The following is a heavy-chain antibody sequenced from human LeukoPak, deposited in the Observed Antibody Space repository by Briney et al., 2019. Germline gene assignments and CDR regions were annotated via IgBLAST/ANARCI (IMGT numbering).Heavy chain of an antibody. D-gene: IGHD6-13*01. J-gene: IGHJ6*02. CDR1: GFTFTSSA. Sequence: SVTVSCKASGFTFTSSAVQWVRQARGQRLEWIGWIVIGGDNTNYAQKFQEGVTITRDMSTSTAYMELSSLRSEDTAVYYCAADSHMGSSWTPYYYYGMDVWGQGTTVTVSS. CDR2: IVIGGDNT. CDR3: AADSHMGSSWTPYYYYGMDV. V-gene: IGHV1-58*01.